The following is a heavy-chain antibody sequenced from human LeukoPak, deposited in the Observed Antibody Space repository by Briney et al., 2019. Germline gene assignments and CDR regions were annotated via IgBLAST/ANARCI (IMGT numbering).Heavy chain of an antibody. CDR3: ARGPFLRLSKGRARGWFDP. CDR1: GGSFSGYY. D-gene: IGHD2/OR15-2a*01. Sequence: SETLSLTCAVYGGSFSGYYWSWIRQPPGKGLEWIGEINHSGSTNYNPSLKSRVTISVDTSKNQFSLKLSSVTAADTAVYYCARGPFLRLSKGRARGWFDPGGQGTLVTVSS. J-gene: IGHJ5*02. V-gene: IGHV4-34*01. CDR2: INHSGST.